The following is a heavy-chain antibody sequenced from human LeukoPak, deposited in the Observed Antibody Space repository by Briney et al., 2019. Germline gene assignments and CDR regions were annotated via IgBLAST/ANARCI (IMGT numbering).Heavy chain of an antibody. D-gene: IGHD7-27*01. J-gene: IGHJ4*02. CDR1: GFTFSSYW. CDR2: INSDGSST. V-gene: IGHV3-74*01. CDR3: AKGDVSVTREFDY. Sequence: GGSLRLSCAASGFTFSSYWMHWVRQAPGKGLVWVSRINSDGSSTSYADSVKGRFTISRDNAQNSLYLQMNSLRAEDTAVYYCAKGDVSVTREFDYWGQGTLVTVSS.